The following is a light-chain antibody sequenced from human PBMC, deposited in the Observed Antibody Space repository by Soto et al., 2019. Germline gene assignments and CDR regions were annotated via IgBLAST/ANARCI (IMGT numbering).Light chain of an antibody. CDR1: RGISNY. CDR3: QQYNSGPET. J-gene: IGKJ1*01. CDR2: AAS. V-gene: IGKV1-27*01. Sequence: DIHMTQSPSSLSASVGDRVTITCRASRGISNYLAWYQQKPGKVPKLLIYAASTLRSGVPSRFSGSGSGTDFTLTISSLQPEDVATYYCQQYNSGPETFGQGTKVDIK.